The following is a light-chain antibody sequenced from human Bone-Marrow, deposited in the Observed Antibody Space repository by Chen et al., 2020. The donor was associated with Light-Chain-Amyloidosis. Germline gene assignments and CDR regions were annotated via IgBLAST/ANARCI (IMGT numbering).Light chain of an antibody. J-gene: IGKJ1*01. CDR3: QQYNNWPPWT. V-gene: IGKV3-15*01. Sequence: DIVMTPSPATLSVSPGERATLSCRASQSVSSNLAWYQQTPGQAPRLLIYGASTRATGIPARFSGSGSGTEFTLTISSLQSEDFAVYYCQQYNNWPPWTFGQGTKVEIK. CDR1: QSVSSN. CDR2: GAS.